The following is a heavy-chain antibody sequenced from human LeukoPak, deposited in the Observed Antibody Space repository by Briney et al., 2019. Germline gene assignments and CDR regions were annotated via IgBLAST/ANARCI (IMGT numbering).Heavy chain of an antibody. CDR3: VRGFSGVVGDY. J-gene: IGHJ4*02. CDR2: IYYSGST. D-gene: IGHD3-10*01. V-gene: IGHV4-30-4*08. CDR1: GGSISSGDYY. Sequence: TSETLSLTCTVSGGSISSGDYYWSWIRQPPGKGLEWIGYIYYSGSTYYNPSVKSRVTISADTSKNQLFLNVNSATAADTAVYYCVRGFSGVVGDYWGQGTLVTVSS.